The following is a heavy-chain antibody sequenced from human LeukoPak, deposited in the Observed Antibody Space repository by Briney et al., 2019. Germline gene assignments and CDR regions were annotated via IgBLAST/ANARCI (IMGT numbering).Heavy chain of an antibody. V-gene: IGHV1-18*04. D-gene: IGHD6-13*01. CDR3: ARDGRGHWDTRIWYLGNWFDP. J-gene: IGHJ5*02. CDR1: GYTFTGYY. Sequence: ASVNLSCKASGYTFTGYYMHWVRQAPGQGLEWMGWISTYSGNTHYAQELQGRVTLTTDTSTSTAYMDLRSLRSDATAVYYCARDGRGHWDTRIWYLGNWFDPWGQGTLVTVSS. CDR2: ISTYSGNT.